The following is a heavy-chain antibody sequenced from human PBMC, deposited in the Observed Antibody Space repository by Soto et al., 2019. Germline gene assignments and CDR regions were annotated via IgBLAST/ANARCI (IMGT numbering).Heavy chain of an antibody. CDR3: ATDGAAGAVMGV. D-gene: IGHD6-13*01. V-gene: IGHV3-21*01. J-gene: IGHJ6*02. CDR2: ISSGGEYL. CDR1: GLTFSTYG. Sequence: EVQLVESGGGLVKPGGSLRLSCAASGLTFSTYGMNWVRQAPGKGLEWVSSISSGGEYLDYADAVKGRLTISRDNAKNSRQLQLDSLRVEDTAVYYGATDGAAGAVMGVWGQGTTVTVSS.